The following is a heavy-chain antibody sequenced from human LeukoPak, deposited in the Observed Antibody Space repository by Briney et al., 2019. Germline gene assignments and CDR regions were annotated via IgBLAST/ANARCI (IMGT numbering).Heavy chain of an antibody. CDR2: ISHDGGST. CDR1: GFSFSSYA. CDR3: AKVKFYFDN. V-gene: IGHV3-23*01. Sequence: GGSLRLSCAASGFSFSSYAMSWVHQAPGKGLEWVSHISHDGGSTYYADSVKGRFTISRDNSKNTLYLQMSSLKDEDTAIYYCAKVKFYFDNWGQGTLVTVSS. J-gene: IGHJ4*02.